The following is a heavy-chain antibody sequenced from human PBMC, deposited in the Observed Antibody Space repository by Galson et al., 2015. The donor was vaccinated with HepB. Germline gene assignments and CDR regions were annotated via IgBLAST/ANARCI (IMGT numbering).Heavy chain of an antibody. J-gene: IGHJ5*01. Sequence: LRLSCAASGFAFDSHAMSWVRQAPGRGLEWISGITGKGDSTFYADSVKGRFTVSKDNSNNMLYLQMNSLGAEDAGLYFCAKGYGLFDSWGQGILVTVSS. D-gene: IGHD5-18*01. CDR2: ITGKGDST. V-gene: IGHV3-23*01. CDR3: AKGYGLFDS. CDR1: GFAFDSHA.